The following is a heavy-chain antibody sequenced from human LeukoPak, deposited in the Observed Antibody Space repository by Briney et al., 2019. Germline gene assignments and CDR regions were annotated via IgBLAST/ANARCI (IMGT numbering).Heavy chain of an antibody. CDR2: IIPILGIA. Sequence: SVKVSCKASGGTFSSYAISWVRQAPGQGLEWMGRIIPILGIANYAQKFQGRVTITADKSTSTAYMELSSLRSEDTAVYYCARDLSGYSSGWRRNWFDPWGQGTLVTVSS. D-gene: IGHD6-19*01. J-gene: IGHJ5*02. V-gene: IGHV1-69*04. CDR1: GGTFSSYA. CDR3: ARDLSGYSSGWRRNWFDP.